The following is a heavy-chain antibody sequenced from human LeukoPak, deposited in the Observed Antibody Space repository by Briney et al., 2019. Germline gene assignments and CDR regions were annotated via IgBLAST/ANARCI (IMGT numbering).Heavy chain of an antibody. Sequence: GGSLRLSYAAYRFTFSSYWMSWVRQAPGKGLEWVANIKQDGSEKYYVDSVKGRFTISRDNAKNSLYLQMNSLRAEDTSLYYCAKGPKWELQDYWGQGTLVTVSS. V-gene: IGHV3-7*03. CDR3: AKGPKWELQDY. CDR2: IKQDGSEK. CDR1: RFTFSSYW. D-gene: IGHD1-26*01. J-gene: IGHJ4*02.